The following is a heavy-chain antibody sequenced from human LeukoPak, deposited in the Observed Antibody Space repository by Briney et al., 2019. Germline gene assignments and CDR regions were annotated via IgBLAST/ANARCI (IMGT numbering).Heavy chain of an antibody. D-gene: IGHD2-2*01. CDR3: ARAYIVVVPAASYNWFDP. Sequence: SETLSLTCTVSGGSISSYYWSWIRQPAGKGLEWIGYIYHSGSTYYNPSLKSRVTISVDRSKNQFSLKLSSVTAADTAVYYCARAYIVVVPAASYNWFDPWGQGTLVTVSS. CDR2: IYHSGST. CDR1: GGSISSYY. J-gene: IGHJ5*02. V-gene: IGHV4-59*06.